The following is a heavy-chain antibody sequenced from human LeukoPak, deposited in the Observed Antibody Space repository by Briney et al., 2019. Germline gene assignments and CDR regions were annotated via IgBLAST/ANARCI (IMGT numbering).Heavy chain of an antibody. J-gene: IGHJ3*02. V-gene: IGHV4-39*01. CDR2: IYYSGST. CDR1: GGSISSSSYY. D-gene: IGHD2-2*01. Sequence: SETLSLTCTVSGGSISSSSYYWGWIRQPPGKGLEWIGSIYYSGSTYYSPSLKSRVSISVDTSKNQFSLKLGSVTAADTAVYYCARFCSTTSCFDAFDIWGQGTMVTVSS. CDR3: ARFCSTTSCFDAFDI.